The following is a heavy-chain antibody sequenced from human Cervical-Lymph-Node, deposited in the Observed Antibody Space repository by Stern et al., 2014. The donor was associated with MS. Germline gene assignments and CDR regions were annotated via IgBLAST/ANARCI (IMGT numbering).Heavy chain of an antibody. CDR1: GFAFSTYG. J-gene: IGHJ4*02. D-gene: IGHD6-19*01. V-gene: IGHV3-33*01. Sequence: VQLLQSGGGVVQPGRSLRLSCAASGFAFSTYGMHWVRQAPGKGLEWVAFIWSDGSNIYYADSVRGRFTISRNNSKNTLFLQMNSLRAEDTALYYCARDTLAGLDWGQGTLVTVSS. CDR3: ARDTLAGLD. CDR2: IWSDGSNI.